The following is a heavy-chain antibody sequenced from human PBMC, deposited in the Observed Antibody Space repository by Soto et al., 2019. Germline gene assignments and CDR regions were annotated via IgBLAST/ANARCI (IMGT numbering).Heavy chain of an antibody. J-gene: IGHJ4*02. CDR2: IYYTGST. V-gene: IGHV4-31*03. CDR3: ATSLVTSRARVDY. CDR1: GGSIYTGGFY. Sequence: SSDTLSLTCTVSGGSIYTGGFYWSWIRQLPWKGLEWLGYIYYTGSTQYTPSLKSRLSISTDTSDNQFSLRLNSVTAADTAVYYCATSLVTSRARVDYWGQGXPVTVYS. D-gene: IGHD1-26*01.